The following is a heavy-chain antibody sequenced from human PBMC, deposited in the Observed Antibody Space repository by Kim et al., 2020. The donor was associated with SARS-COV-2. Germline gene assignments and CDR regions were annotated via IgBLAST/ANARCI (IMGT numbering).Heavy chain of an antibody. J-gene: IGHJ4*02. V-gene: IGHV4-59*01. CDR3: ARVSTGVDY. CDR2: ST. Sequence: STTNNPSLNSRVTISVDTSKNQFSLKLSSVTAADTAVYYCARVSTGVDYWGQGTLVTVSS. D-gene: IGHD3-10*01.